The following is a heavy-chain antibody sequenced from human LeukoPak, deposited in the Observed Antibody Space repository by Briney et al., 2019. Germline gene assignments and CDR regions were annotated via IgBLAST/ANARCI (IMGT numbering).Heavy chain of an antibody. V-gene: IGHV3-53*01. CDR1: GFTVSNNY. Sequence: GGSLRLSCAASGFTVSNNYMTWVRQAPGKGLEWVSVIYRGGDTYYADSVKGRFTISRDNSKNTLYLQMNSLSAEDTAVYYCAREGYYYAMDVWGQGTTVTVSS. CDR2: IYRGGDT. CDR3: AREGYYYAMDV. J-gene: IGHJ6*02.